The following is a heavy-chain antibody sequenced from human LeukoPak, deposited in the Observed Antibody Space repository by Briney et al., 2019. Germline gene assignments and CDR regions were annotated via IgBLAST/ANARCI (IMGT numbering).Heavy chain of an antibody. Sequence: GGSLRLSCAASGFTFSSYVMSWVRQAPGKGLGWVSGISGRGDSTDYADSVKGRFTISRDNGKNSLYLQMNSLRAEDTAVYYCAKYCYDTSGYYFFDAFDIWGQGTMVTVSS. V-gene: IGHV3-23*01. CDR2: ISGRGDST. CDR1: GFTFSSYV. J-gene: IGHJ3*02. CDR3: AKYCYDTSGYYFFDAFDI. D-gene: IGHD3-22*01.